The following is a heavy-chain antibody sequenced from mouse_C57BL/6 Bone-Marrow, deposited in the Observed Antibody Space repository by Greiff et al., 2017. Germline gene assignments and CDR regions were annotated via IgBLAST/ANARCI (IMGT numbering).Heavy chain of an antibody. CDR2: ISDGGSYT. V-gene: IGHV5-4*01. CDR3: ARERFGWYFDV. Sequence: EVMLVESGGGLVKPGGSLKLSCAASGFTFSSYAMSWVRQTPEKRLEWVATISDGGSYTYYPDNVKGRFTISRDNAKNNLYLHMSHLKSEDTAMYYCARERFGWYFDVWGTGTTVTVSS. CDR1: GFTFSSYA. J-gene: IGHJ1*03.